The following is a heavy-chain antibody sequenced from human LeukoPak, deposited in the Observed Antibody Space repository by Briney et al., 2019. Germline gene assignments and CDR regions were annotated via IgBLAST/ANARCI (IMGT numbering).Heavy chain of an antibody. CDR2: ISGDGGST. CDR3: AKAEHPTSVLLWFGELFPVGY. V-gene: IGHV3-43*02. J-gene: IGHJ4*02. CDR1: GFTFDDYA. Sequence: GGSLRLSCAASGFTFDDYAMHWVRQAPGKGLEWVSLISGDGGSTYYADSVKGRFTISRDNSKNSLYLQMNSLRTEDTALYYCAKAEHPTSVLLWFGELFPVGYWGQGTLVTVSS. D-gene: IGHD3-10*01.